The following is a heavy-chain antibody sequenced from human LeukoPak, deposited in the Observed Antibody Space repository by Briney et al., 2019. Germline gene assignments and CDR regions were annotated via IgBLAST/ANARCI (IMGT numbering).Heavy chain of an antibody. V-gene: IGHV3-23*01. Sequence: GGSLRLSCAASGFTFSSYAMSWVRQAPGKGLEWVSAISGSGGSRYYADSVKGRFTISRDTSKNTLYLQMNSLRAEDTAVYFCAKAGYDYVWGSYRYYWGQGTLVTVSS. D-gene: IGHD3-16*02. J-gene: IGHJ4*02. CDR1: GFTFSSYA. CDR2: ISGSGGSR. CDR3: AKAGYDYVWGSYRYY.